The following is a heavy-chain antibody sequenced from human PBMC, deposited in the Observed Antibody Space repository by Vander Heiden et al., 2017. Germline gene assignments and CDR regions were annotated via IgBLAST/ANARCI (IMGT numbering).Heavy chain of an antibody. J-gene: IGHJ4*02. D-gene: IGHD3-22*01. V-gene: IGHV3-48*02. CDR3: VRERVDSSGYYDY. CDR2: ISRSSSSI. CDR1: GFTFSTYN. Sequence: EVQLVESGGGLVQPGGSVRLSCAASGFTFSTYNMNWVRQAPGKGLEWVSYISRSSSSIYYADFVKGRFTISRDNAKNALLLQMNSLRDEDTAVYYCVRERVDSSGYYDYWGQGTLVTVSS.